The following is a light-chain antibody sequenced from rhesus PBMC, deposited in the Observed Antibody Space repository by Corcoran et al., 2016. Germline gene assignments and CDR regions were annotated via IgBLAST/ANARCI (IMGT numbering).Light chain of an antibody. V-gene: IGKV1-74*01. Sequence: DIQMTQSPSSLSASVGDRVTITCRASANVNNYLNWYQQKPGKAPKLLIYKASTLQSGVPSRFSGSGSGTDYTFTISSLQSEDVATYYCQHNCVTPYSFGQGTKVEIE. CDR3: QHNCVTPYS. CDR2: KAS. J-gene: IGKJ2*01. CDR1: ANVNNY.